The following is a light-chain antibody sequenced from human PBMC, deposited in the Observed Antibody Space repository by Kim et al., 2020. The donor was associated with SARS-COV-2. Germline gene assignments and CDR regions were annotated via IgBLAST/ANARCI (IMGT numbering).Light chain of an antibody. V-gene: IGLV3-1*01. CDR1: KLGNKY. Sequence: SVSPGQTASISCSGDKLGNKYAYWYQQKPGQSPILVIYQDAKRPSGIPERFSGSNSGNTATLTISGTQAMDEADYYCQAWERSTAIFGGGTKVTVL. J-gene: IGLJ2*01. CDR3: QAWERSTAI. CDR2: QDA.